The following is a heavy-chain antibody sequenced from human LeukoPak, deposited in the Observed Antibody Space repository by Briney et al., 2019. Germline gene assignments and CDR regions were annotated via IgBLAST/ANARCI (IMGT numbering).Heavy chain of an antibody. V-gene: IGHV3-20*04. Sequence: GGSLRLSCEASGFTFDSYGMSWVRQAPGKGLEWVSGINWNGDDTTYADSVKGRFTISRDNAKNSLYLQMNSLRAEDTAFYYCVRGGELVGSYFDYWGQGALVTVSS. CDR2: INWNGDDT. D-gene: IGHD3-16*01. CDR3: VRGGELVGSYFDY. CDR1: GFTFDSYG. J-gene: IGHJ4*02.